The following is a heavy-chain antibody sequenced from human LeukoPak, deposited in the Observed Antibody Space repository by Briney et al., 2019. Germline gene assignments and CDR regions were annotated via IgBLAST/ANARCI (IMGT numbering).Heavy chain of an antibody. CDR3: VKTIAVPGNFDY. D-gene: IGHD6-19*01. Sequence: PGGSLRLSCSASGFTFSHYAMHWVRQAPGKGLEYVSAISSNGGSTNYADSVKGRFTISRDNTKNTLYLQMGSLRAGDTAVYYCVKTIAVPGNFDYWGQGTLVTVSS. CDR1: GFTFSHYA. CDR2: ISSNGGST. V-gene: IGHV3-64D*09. J-gene: IGHJ4*02.